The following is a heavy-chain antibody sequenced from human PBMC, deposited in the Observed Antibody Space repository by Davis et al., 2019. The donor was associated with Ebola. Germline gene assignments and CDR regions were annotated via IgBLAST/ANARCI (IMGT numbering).Heavy chain of an antibody. CDR1: GGSISNFY. D-gene: IGHD2-15*01. CDR2: INHSGST. V-gene: IGHV4-34*01. CDR3: ARGRGIYCSGGSCYPGLDY. Sequence: SETLSLTCTVSGGSISNFYWSWIRQPPGKGLEWIGEINHSGSTNYNPSLKSRVTISVDTSKNQFSLKLSSVTAADTAVYYCARGRGIYCSGGSCYPGLDYWGQGTLVTVSS. J-gene: IGHJ4*02.